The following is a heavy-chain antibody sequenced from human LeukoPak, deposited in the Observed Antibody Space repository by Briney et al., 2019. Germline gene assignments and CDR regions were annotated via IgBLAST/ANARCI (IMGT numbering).Heavy chain of an antibody. Sequence: ASVKVSCKASGYTFTGYYMHGGRQAPGGGREWMVRINPNSGGTNYAQKFQGRVTMTRDTSTSTAYMELSRLRSDDTAVYYCARELITMVRGVTAFDYGGGGTLVTVSS. CDR1: GYTFTGYY. CDR3: ARELITMVRGVTAFDY. D-gene: IGHD3-10*01. CDR2: INPNSGGT. V-gene: IGHV1-2*06. J-gene: IGHJ4*02.